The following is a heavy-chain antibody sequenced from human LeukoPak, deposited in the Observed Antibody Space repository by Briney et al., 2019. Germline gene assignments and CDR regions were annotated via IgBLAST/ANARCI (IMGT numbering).Heavy chain of an antibody. CDR1: GFTFGSYW. D-gene: IGHD4-23*01. V-gene: IGHV3-7*01. CDR2: IKRDGSEK. CDR3: ARDLRTPSDTNIAIDY. Sequence: GGSLRLSCAASGFTFGSYWMSWVRQAPGKGLEWVATIKRDGSEKYYVDSVKGRFTISRDNAKNTLYLQMNSLRGEDTAVYYCARDLRTPSDTNIAIDYWGQGALVTVSS. J-gene: IGHJ4*02.